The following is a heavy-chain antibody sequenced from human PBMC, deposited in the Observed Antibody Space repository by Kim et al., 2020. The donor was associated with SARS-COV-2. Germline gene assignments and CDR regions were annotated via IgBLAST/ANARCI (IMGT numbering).Heavy chain of an antibody. CDR3: VRYGRSYGAVH. CDR1: GFTFNDYA. V-gene: IGHV3-64D*06. Sequence: GGSLRLSCSASGFTFNDYAIHWVRLTPGMGLQYVSATTRDGDGSFYADSLKDRFTIFRDNSKNTLFLQMSGLRIEDTAIYYCVRYGRSYGAVHWGQGTLVSVS. J-gene: IGHJ4*02. CDR2: TTRDGDGS. D-gene: IGHD3-16*01.